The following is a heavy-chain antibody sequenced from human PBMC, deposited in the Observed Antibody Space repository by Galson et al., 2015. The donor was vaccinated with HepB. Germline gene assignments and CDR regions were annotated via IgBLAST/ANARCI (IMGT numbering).Heavy chain of an antibody. J-gene: IGHJ4*02. V-gene: IGHV3-30-3*01. CDR2: ISYDGSNK. Sequence: SLRLSCAASGFTFSSYAMHWVRQAPGKGLEWVAVISYDGSNKYYADSVKGRFTVSRDNSKNTLYLQMNSLRAEDTAVYYCARERNYYDSKGGFDYWGQGTLVTVSS. D-gene: IGHD3-22*01. CDR1: GFTFSSYA. CDR3: ARERNYYDSKGGFDY.